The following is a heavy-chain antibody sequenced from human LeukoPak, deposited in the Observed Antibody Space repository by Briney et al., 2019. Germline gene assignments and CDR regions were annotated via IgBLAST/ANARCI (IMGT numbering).Heavy chain of an antibody. CDR2: ISGSGGST. V-gene: IGHV3-23*01. CDR1: GFTFSSYA. D-gene: IGHD3-22*01. CDR3: ANPETYYYDSSGYSGY. Sequence: GGSLRLSCAASGFTFSSYAMSWVRQAPGKGLGWVSAISGSGGSTYHADSVKGRFTISRDNSKNTLYLQMNSLRAEDTAVYYCANPETYYYDSSGYSGYWGQGTLVTVSS. J-gene: IGHJ4*02.